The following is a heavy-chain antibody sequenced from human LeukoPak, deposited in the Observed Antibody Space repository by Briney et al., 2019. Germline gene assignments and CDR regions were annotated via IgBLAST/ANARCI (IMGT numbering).Heavy chain of an antibody. CDR1: GDSINSLDL. D-gene: IGHD3-22*01. Sequence: SETLSLTCTVSGDSINSLDLWSWVRQPPGKGLEWIGEMFLSGTTHSNPSVKSRVTISIDKSKNQFFLNLSSVTAADTAVYYCAGLVGRYSSGLYYYYFDYWGQGTLVTVSS. J-gene: IGHJ4*02. V-gene: IGHV4-4*02. CDR2: MFLSGTT. CDR3: AGLVGRYSSGLYYYYFDY.